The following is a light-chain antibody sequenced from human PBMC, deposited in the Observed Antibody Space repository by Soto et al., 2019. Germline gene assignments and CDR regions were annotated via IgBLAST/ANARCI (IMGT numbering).Light chain of an antibody. CDR2: GAS. CDR3: EQYNNWSPMHS. CDR1: QTVSSN. J-gene: IGKJ2*01. Sequence: EIVMTQSPAPLSVSPGERATLSCRASQTVSSNLAWYQQKAGQAPRLLVYGASTRATGIPARFSGSWSGTEFSLTIRSLQFEDFAVDYGEQYNNWSPMHSFDQGTKLEIK. V-gene: IGKV3-15*01.